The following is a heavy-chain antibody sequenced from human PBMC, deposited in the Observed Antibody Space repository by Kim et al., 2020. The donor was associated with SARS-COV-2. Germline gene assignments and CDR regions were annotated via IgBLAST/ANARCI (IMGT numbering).Heavy chain of an antibody. Sequence: GGSLRLSCVASGFTFSGYGMHWVRQAPGKGLEWVAVIWYDGSSKNYADSVKGRFTISRDNSKNTLYLEMNSLRAEDTAIYHCARDKYYYDGSGYYYGLAMRGMDVWGQGTTVTVSS. CDR1: GFTFSGYG. J-gene: IGHJ6*02. D-gene: IGHD3-22*01. CDR2: IWYDGSSK. V-gene: IGHV3-33*01. CDR3: ARDKYYYDGSGYYYGLAMRGMDV.